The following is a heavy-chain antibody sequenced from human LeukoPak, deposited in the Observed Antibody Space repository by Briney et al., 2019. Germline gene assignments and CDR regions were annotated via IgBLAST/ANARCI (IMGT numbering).Heavy chain of an antibody. V-gene: IGHV3-23*01. CDR3: AKDHGYYDSSGYSDY. D-gene: IGHD3-22*01. J-gene: IGHJ4*02. Sequence: GGSLRLSCAASGFTFSSYAMSWVRQAPGKGLEWVSAISGSGGSTYYADSVKGRFTISRDNSKNTLYLQMNSLRAEDTAVYYCAKDHGYYDSSGYSDYWGQGTLVTVSS. CDR2: ISGSGGST. CDR1: GFTFSSYA.